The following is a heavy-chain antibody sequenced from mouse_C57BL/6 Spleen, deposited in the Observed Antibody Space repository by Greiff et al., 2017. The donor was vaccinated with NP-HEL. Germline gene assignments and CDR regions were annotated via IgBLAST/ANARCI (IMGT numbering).Heavy chain of an antibody. Sequence: VQLQQSGPELVKPGASVKISCKASGYAFSSSWMNWVKQRPGKGLEWIGRIYPGDGDTNYNGKFKGKATLTADKSSSTAYMQLSSLTSEDSAVYCCARDHYDGSSWFAYWGQGTLVTVSA. D-gene: IGHD1-1*01. V-gene: IGHV1-82*01. J-gene: IGHJ3*01. CDR2: IYPGDGDT. CDR3: ARDHYDGSSWFAY. CDR1: GYAFSSSW.